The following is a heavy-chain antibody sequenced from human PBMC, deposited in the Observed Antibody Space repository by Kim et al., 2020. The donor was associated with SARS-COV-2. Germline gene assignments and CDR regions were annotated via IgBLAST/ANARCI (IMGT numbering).Heavy chain of an antibody. J-gene: IGHJ6*02. CDR1: GFTFSSYG. CDR2: IWYDGSNK. CDR3: AKFQGGGSYGFSPSGGMDV. D-gene: IGHD1-26*01. Sequence: GGSLRLSCAASGFTFSSYGMHWVRQAPGKGLEWVAVIWYDGSNKYYADSVKGRFTISRDNSKNTLYLQMNSLRAEDTAVYYCAKFQGGGSYGFSPSGGMDVWGQGTTVTVSS. V-gene: IGHV3-33*06.